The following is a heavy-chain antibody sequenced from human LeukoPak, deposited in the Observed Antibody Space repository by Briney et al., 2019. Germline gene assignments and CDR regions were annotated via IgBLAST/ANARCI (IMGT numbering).Heavy chain of an antibody. J-gene: IGHJ4*02. CDR1: GFTFSSYA. D-gene: IGHD2-15*01. CDR3: AKDPVGIVVVVAAN. CDR2: ISGSGSST. V-gene: IGHV3-23*01. Sequence: GGSLRLSCAASGFTFSSYAMSWVRQAPGKGLEWVSAISGSGSSTYYANSVKGRFTISRDNSKNTLYLQMNSLRAEDTAVYYCAKDPVGIVVVVAANWGQGTLVTVSS.